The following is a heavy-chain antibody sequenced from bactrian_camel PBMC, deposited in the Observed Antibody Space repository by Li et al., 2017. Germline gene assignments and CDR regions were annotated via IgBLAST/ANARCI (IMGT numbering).Heavy chain of an antibody. Sequence: VESGGGLVQPGGSLRLSCAASGFVFRSHVMTWVRQAPGKGLEWVSSIHGDGAPTYYADSIKGRFTISKDDAKYTLYLQMNNLEPEDTATYYCAAAISDLPVDVVATLGHWSFSYWGPGTQVTV. V-gene: IGHV3S35*01. J-gene: IGHJ4*01. CDR3: AAAISDLPVDVVATLGHWSFSY. CDR1: GFVFRSHV. CDR2: IHGDGAPT. D-gene: IGHD1*01.